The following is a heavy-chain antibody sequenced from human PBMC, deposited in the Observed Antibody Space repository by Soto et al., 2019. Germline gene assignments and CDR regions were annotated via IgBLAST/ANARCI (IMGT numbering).Heavy chain of an antibody. CDR1: GGSFSGYY. CDR3: ARGLGRITMVRGVIDGAFDI. J-gene: IGHJ3*02. D-gene: IGHD3-10*01. V-gene: IGHV4-34*01. CDR2: INHSGST. Sequence: QVQLQQWGAGLLKPSETLSLTCAVYGGSFSGYYWSWIRQPPGKGLEWIGEINHSGSTNYNPSLKSRVTISVDTSKNQFSLKLSSVTAADTAVYYCARGLGRITMVRGVIDGAFDIWGQGTMVTVSS.